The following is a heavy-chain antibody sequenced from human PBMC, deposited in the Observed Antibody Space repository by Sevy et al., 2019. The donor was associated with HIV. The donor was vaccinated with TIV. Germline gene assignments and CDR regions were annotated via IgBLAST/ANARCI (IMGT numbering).Heavy chain of an antibody. J-gene: IGHJ3*02. CDR2: ISSSSSTI. V-gene: IGHV3-48*01. CDR3: ARVWRYYDSSGYSGSAFDI. Sequence: GGSLRLSCAASGFTFSSYSMNWVRQAPGKGLEWVSSISSSSSTIYYADSVKGRFTISRDNAKNSLYLQMNSLRAEDTAVYYCARVWRYYDSSGYSGSAFDIWGQGTMVTVSS. D-gene: IGHD3-22*01. CDR1: GFTFSSYS.